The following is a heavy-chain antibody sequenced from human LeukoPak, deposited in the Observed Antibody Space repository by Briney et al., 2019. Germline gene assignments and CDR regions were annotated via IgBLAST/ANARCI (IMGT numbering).Heavy chain of an antibody. CDR3: ARHSARWYYGSGRGMDV. J-gene: IGHJ6*03. CDR2: INHSGST. D-gene: IGHD3-10*01. V-gene: IGHV4-34*01. CDR1: GGSFSGYY. Sequence: SETLSLTCAVYGGSFSGYYWSWIRQPPGKGLEWIGEINHSGSTNHNPSLKSRVTISVDTSKNQFSLKLSSVTAADTAVYYCARHSARWYYGSGRGMDVWGKGTTVTISS.